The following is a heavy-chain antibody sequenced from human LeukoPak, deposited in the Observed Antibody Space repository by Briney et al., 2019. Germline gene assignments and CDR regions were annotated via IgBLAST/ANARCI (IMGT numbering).Heavy chain of an antibody. V-gene: IGHV3-33*08. CDR3: ASSPGEVADDAFDI. CDR2: IWYDGSNK. D-gene: IGHD2-15*01. Sequence: GALRLSCAASGFTFSSYAMSWVRQAPGKGLEWVAVIWYDGSNKYYADSVKGRFTISRDNSKNTLYLQMNSLRAEDTAVYYCASSPGEVADDAFDIWGQGTMVTVSS. J-gene: IGHJ3*02. CDR1: GFTFSSYA.